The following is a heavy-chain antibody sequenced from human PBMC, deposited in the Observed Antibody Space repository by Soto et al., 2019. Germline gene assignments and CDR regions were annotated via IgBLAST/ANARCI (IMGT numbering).Heavy chain of an antibody. CDR1: GFTFSRFS. CDR2: ISYDGSNT. V-gene: IGHV3-30-3*01. CDR3: ARDHGMFLSYYYYGMDV. Sequence: QVQLVESGGGVVHPGRSLTLSCAASGFTFSRFSMHCVRQAPGKGLAWVAVISYDGSNTHYAESVKGRFNISRDDSKNPVFLQMNNLRGEDSAVYYCARDHGMFLSYYYYGMDVWGQGTTVSVSS. J-gene: IGHJ6*02. D-gene: IGHD3-10*02.